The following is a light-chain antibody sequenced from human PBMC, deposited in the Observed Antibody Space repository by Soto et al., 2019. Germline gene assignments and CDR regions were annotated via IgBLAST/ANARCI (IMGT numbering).Light chain of an antibody. J-gene: IGKJ1*01. Sequence: EIVMTQSPATLSVSPGERATLSCRASQIVSSNLAWYQQKPGQAPRLLIFGASRRATGIPDRFSGSGSGTNFTLAFSRLEPEDFAVYYCQQYGKLPRTFGQGTKVDI. V-gene: IGKV3-20*01. CDR1: QIVSSN. CDR2: GAS. CDR3: QQYGKLPRT.